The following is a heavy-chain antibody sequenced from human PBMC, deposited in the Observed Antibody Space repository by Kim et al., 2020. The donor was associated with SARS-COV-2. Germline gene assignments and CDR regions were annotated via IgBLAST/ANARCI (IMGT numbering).Heavy chain of an antibody. Sequence: GGSLRLSCAASGFTFSSYGMHWVRQAPGKGLEWVAVISYDGSNKYYADSVKGRFTISRDNSKNTLYLQMNSLRAEDTAVYYCATSPAVAGDNWFDPWGQGTLVTVSS. CDR3: ATSPAVAGDNWFDP. D-gene: IGHD6-19*01. J-gene: IGHJ5*02. CDR1: GFTFSSYG. V-gene: IGHV3-30*03. CDR2: ISYDGSNK.